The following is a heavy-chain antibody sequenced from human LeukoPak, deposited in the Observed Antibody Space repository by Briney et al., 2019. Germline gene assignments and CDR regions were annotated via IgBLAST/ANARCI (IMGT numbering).Heavy chain of an antibody. D-gene: IGHD2-8*02. CDR2: MYNSGST. J-gene: IGHJ6*03. CDR1: GYSITSCFC. Sequence: SETLPLTCGVSGYSITSCFCWGWIRQPPGKGLEWIAFMYNSGSTYYDPSLKSRVTMSIDTSKNLLSLKLGSVTAADTAVYYCARAPTGYYMDVWGKGTTVTVSS. V-gene: IGHV4-38-2*01. CDR3: ARAPTGYYMDV.